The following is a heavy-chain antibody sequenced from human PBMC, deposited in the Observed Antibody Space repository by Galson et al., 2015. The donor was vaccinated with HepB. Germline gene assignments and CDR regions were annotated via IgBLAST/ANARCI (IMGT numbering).Heavy chain of an antibody. CDR3: ARIAYDYYFDY. Sequence: QVQLQESGPGLVKPSETLSLTCTVSGGSISSYYWSWIRQPPGKGLEWIGYIYYSGSTNYNPSLKSQVTISVDTSKNQFSLKLSSVTAADTAVYYCARIAYDYYFDYWGQGTLVTVSS. CDR1: GGSISSYY. V-gene: IGHV4-59*01. J-gene: IGHJ4*02. D-gene: IGHD2-21*01. CDR2: IYYSGST.